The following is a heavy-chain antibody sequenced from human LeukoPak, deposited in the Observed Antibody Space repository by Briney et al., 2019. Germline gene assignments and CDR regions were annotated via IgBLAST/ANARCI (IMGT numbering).Heavy chain of an antibody. Sequence: GGSLRLSCAASGFTFSSYAMSWVRQAPGKGLEWVSAISGSGGSTYSADSVKGRFTISRDISKNTLYLQMNSLRAEDTAVYYCARRAYNWGAFDIWGQGTMVTVSS. CDR3: ARRAYNWGAFDI. CDR2: ISGSGGST. V-gene: IGHV3-23*01. CDR1: GFTFSSYA. J-gene: IGHJ3*02. D-gene: IGHD5-24*01.